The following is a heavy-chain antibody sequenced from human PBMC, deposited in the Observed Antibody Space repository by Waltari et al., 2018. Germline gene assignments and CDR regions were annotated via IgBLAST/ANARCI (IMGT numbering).Heavy chain of an antibody. J-gene: IGHJ4*02. CDR3: ARRVVTTGGVDY. D-gene: IGHD2-21*02. Sequence: PRLVRPSETLSLTCTVSGGSIGSTTYYWAWIRQTPGKGLEWIGYIHYSGNTYYNPSLRSRVTISVDTSKNQFSLNLRSVTAADTAVYYCARRVVTTGGVDYWGQGTLVTVSS. CDR1: GGSIGSTTYY. CDR2: IHYSGNT. V-gene: IGHV4-39*07.